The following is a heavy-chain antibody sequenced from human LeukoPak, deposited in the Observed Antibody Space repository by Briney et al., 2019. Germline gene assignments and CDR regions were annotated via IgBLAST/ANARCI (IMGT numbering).Heavy chain of an antibody. CDR2: IYHSGST. CDR1: GGSISSGGYS. J-gene: IGHJ5*02. D-gene: IGHD3-3*01. Sequence: SQTLSLTCAVSGGSISSGGYSWSWIRQPPGKGLEWIGYIYHSGSTYYNPSLKSRVTISVDRSKNQFSLKLSSVTAADTAVYYCARVQQNGHSYYDFWSGYLRWFDPWGQGTLVTVSS. V-gene: IGHV4-30-2*01. CDR3: ARVQQNGHSYYDFWSGYLRWFDP.